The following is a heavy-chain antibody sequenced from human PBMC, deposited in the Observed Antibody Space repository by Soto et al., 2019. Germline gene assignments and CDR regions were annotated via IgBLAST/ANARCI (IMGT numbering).Heavy chain of an antibody. CDR1: GFTFSSYW. Sequence: GGSLRLSCAASGFTFSSYWMHWVRQASGKGLVWVSRINSDGSSTSYADYVKGRFTISRDNTKNTLYLQMNNLRAEDTAVYYSANSGSYYETWVWGEGTLVTVSS. CDR3: ANSGSYYETWV. CDR2: INSDGSST. D-gene: IGHD1-26*01. V-gene: IGHV3-74*01. J-gene: IGHJ4*02.